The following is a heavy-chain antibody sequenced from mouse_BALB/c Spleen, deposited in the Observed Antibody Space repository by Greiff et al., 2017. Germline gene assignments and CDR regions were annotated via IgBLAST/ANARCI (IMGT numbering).Heavy chain of an antibody. CDR3: ARAYYRYDDAMDY. J-gene: IGHJ4*01. Sequence: VQLQQSGAELVKPGASVKLSCTASGFNFKDTYMHWVKQRPEQGLEWIGRIDPANGNTKYDPKFQGKATITADTSSNTAYLQLSSLTSEDTAVYYCARAYYRYDDAMDYWGQGTSVTVSS. D-gene: IGHD2-14*01. CDR1: GFNFKDTY. V-gene: IGHV14-3*02. CDR2: IDPANGNT.